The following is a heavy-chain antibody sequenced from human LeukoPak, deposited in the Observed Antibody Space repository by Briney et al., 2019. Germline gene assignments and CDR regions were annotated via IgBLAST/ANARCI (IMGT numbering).Heavy chain of an antibody. D-gene: IGHD2-2*01. CDR3: ARDIVVVPAAAYYYYGMDV. CDR1: GFTFSDYY. Sequence: GGSLRLSCAASGFTFSDYYMSWMRQAPGKGLEWGSYISRSGSTIYYADSVKGRFTISRDNAKNSLYLQMNSLRAEDTAVYYCARDIVVVPAAAYYYYGMDVWGQGTTVTVSS. J-gene: IGHJ6*02. V-gene: IGHV3-11*01. CDR2: ISRSGSTI.